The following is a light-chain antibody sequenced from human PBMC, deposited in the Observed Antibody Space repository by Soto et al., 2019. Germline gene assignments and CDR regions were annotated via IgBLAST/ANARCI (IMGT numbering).Light chain of an antibody. Sequence: EIVLTQSPSTLSVSPGDRATLSCRASQSITSCLSAWYQQKPGQATRLLIYGASTRTAGVPDRFSGSGSGPDFTLTITRLEPEDFAVYYCQQYGRSPLMYTFGQGTKLGVK. J-gene: IGKJ2*01. CDR3: QQYGRSPLMYT. V-gene: IGKV3-20*01. CDR1: QSITSCL. CDR2: GAS.